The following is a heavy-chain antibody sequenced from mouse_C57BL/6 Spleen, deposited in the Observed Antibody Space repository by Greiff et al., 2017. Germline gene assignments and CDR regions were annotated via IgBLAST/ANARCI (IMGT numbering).Heavy chain of an antibody. V-gene: IGHV5-6*01. D-gene: IGHD1-1*01. Sequence: EVKLVESGGDLVKPGGSLKLSCAASGFTFSSYGMSWVRQTPDKRLEWVATISSGGSYTYYPDSVKGRLTISRNNTKNAMYLRMSSLKSEDTAMDYCATHWDTTVEGYFDYWGQGTTLTVSS. J-gene: IGHJ2*01. CDR2: ISSGGSYT. CDR1: GFTFSSYG. CDR3: ATHWDTTVEGYFDY.